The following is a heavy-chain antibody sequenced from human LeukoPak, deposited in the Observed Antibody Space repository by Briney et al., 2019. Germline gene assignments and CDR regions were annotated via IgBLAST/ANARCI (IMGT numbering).Heavy chain of an antibody. CDR3: ARVTLRGWEDY. Sequence: GASVKVSCKASGYTFTGYYMHWVRQAPEQGLEWMGRINPNSGGTNYAQKFQGRVTMTRDTSISTAYMELSRLRSDDMAVYYCARVTLRGWEDYWGQGTLVTVSS. J-gene: IGHJ4*02. CDR1: GYTFTGYY. D-gene: IGHD1-26*01. V-gene: IGHV1-2*06. CDR2: INPNSGGT.